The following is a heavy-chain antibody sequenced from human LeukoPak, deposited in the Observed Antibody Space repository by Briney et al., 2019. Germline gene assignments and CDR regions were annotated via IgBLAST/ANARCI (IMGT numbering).Heavy chain of an antibody. Sequence: SETLSLTCTVSGYSISSGYYWGWIRQPPGKGLEWIGEINHSGSTNYNPSLKSRVTISVDTSKNQFSLKLSSVTAADTAVYYCARRRLGIVVVVAGAFDIWGQGTMVTVSS. CDR1: GYSISSGYY. J-gene: IGHJ3*02. CDR3: ARRRLGIVVVVAGAFDI. CDR2: INHSGST. D-gene: IGHD2-15*01. V-gene: IGHV4-38-2*02.